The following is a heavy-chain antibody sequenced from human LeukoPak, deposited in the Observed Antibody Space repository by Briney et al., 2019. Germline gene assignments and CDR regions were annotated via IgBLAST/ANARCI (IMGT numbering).Heavy chain of an antibody. V-gene: IGHV3-21*01. Sequence: GGSLTLSCAASGFTFSSYSMNWVRRAPGKGLEWVSSISSSSSYIYYADSVKGRFTISRDNAKNSLYLQMNSLRAEDTAVYYCARYCSSTSCYGFDYWGQGTLVTVSS. D-gene: IGHD2-2*01. J-gene: IGHJ4*02. CDR3: ARYCSSTSCYGFDY. CDR1: GFTFSSYS. CDR2: ISSSSSYI.